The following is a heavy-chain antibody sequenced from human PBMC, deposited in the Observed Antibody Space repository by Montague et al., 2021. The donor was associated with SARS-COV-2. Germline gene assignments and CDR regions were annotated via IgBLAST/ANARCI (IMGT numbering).Heavy chain of an antibody. CDR3: ARHSGRDTIFGVITIPDAFDI. Sequence: SETLSLTCTVSGGSISNSHYYCAWIRQPPGKGLDWIGSIYYSGSTYYKPSLKSRVTIYVDTSKNQFSLKLSSVTAADTAVYYCARHSGRDTIFGVITIPDAFDIWGQGTTVTVSS. CDR1: GGSISNSHYY. CDR2: IYYSGST. V-gene: IGHV4-39*01. J-gene: IGHJ3*02. D-gene: IGHD3-3*01.